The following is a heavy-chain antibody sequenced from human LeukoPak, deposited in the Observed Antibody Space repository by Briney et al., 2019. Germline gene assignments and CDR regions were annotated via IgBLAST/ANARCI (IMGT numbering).Heavy chain of an antibody. CDR2: INAYNGNT. Sequence: ASVKVSCKASRYTFSSYDINWVRQATGQGLEWMGWINAYNGNTDYAQKFQDRVTMTTDTSTNTAYMELRSLRSDDTAVYYCARGRDYSSSDYWGQGTLVTVSS. CDR3: ARGRDYSSSDY. CDR1: RYTFSSYD. V-gene: IGHV1-18*01. D-gene: IGHD6-13*01. J-gene: IGHJ4*02.